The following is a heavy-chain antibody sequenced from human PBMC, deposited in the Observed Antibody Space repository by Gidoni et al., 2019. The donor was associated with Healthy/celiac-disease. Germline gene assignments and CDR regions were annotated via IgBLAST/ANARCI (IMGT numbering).Heavy chain of an antibody. Sequence: QVQLQESGPGLVKPSQTLSLTCTFSGGSISSGDYYWIWIRQPPGKGLEWIGYIYYSGSTYYNPSLKSRVTISVDTSKNQFSLKLSSVTAADTAVYYCARGTYYYDSSGYFQIGPYYFDYWGQGTLVTVSS. CDR2: IYYSGST. CDR1: GGSISSGDYY. J-gene: IGHJ4*02. V-gene: IGHV4-30-4*01. D-gene: IGHD3-22*01. CDR3: ARGTYYYDSSGYFQIGPYYFDY.